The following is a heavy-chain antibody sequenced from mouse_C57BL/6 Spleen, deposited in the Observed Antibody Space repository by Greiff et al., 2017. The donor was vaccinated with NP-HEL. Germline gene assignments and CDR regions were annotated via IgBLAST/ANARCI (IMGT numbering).Heavy chain of an antibody. V-gene: IGHV1-80*01. J-gene: IGHJ2*01. CDR1: GYAFSSYW. D-gene: IGHD1-1*01. CDR3: AIYYYGSSYNY. Sequence: VKLQESGAELVKPGASVKISCKASGYAFSSYWMNWVKQRPGKGLEWIGQIYPGDGDTNYNGKFKGKATLTADKSSSTAYMQLSSLTSEDSAVYFCAIYYYGSSYNYWGQGTTLTVSS. CDR2: IYPGDGDT.